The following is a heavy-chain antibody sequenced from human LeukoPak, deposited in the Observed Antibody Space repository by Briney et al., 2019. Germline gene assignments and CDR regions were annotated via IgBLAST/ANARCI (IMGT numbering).Heavy chain of an antibody. CDR3: ARALRGDGYNHFDY. V-gene: IGHV3-21*01. Sequence: GGSLRLSCAASGFTFSSYSMNWVRQAPGKGLEWVSSISSSSSYIYYADSVKGRFTISGDNAKNSLYLQMNSLRAEDTAVYYCARALRGDGYNHFDYWGQGTLVTVSS. D-gene: IGHD5-24*01. CDR2: ISSSSSYI. CDR1: GFTFSSYS. J-gene: IGHJ4*02.